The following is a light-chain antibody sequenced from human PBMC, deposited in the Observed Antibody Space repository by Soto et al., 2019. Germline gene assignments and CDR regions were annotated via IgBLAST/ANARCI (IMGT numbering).Light chain of an antibody. CDR1: KLGDKY. J-gene: IGLJ2*01. Sequence: SYELTQPPSVSVSPGQTASITCSGDKLGDKYASWYQQKPGQSPVMVIYQDTKRPSGIPERFSGSKSGNTATLTISGTQAVDEADYYCQAWDATTAAFGGGTKVTVL. V-gene: IGLV3-1*01. CDR2: QDT. CDR3: QAWDATTAA.